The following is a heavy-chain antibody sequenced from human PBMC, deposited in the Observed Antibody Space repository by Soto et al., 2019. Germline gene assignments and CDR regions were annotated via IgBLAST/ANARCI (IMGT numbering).Heavy chain of an antibody. Sequence: EVQLVESGGGLVQPGGSLKLSCAASDFVFSDSAIHWVRQASGKGLEWVGRIRGKADNYATAYAASVQGRFTVSRDDSKNMAYLQMNSLRTEDTAVYFCSRVEFMYYGRYPDDNWGQGTLVTVSS. V-gene: IGHV3-73*01. J-gene: IGHJ4*02. CDR2: IRGKADNYAT. CDR3: SRVEFMYYGRYPDDN. CDR1: DFVFSDSA. D-gene: IGHD4-17*01.